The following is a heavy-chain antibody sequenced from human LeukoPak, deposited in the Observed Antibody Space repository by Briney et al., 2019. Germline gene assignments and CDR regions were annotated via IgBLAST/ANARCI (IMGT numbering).Heavy chain of an antibody. D-gene: IGHD2-2*01. Sequence: GGSLRLSCAASGFTFSSYAMNWVRQAPGKGLGWVSAISGSGGSTYYADSVKGRFTISRDNSKNTLYLQMNSLRAEDTAVYYCAKGYCSSTSCYLSGEYYFDYWGQGTLVTVSS. J-gene: IGHJ4*02. CDR1: GFTFSSYA. CDR3: AKGYCSSTSCYLSGEYYFDY. V-gene: IGHV3-23*01. CDR2: ISGSGGST.